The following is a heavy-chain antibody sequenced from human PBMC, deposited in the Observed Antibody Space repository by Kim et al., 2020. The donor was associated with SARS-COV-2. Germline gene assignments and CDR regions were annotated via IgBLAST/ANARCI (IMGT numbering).Heavy chain of an antibody. CDR3: ARGSRSGWYPFDY. V-gene: IGHV1-3*01. Sequence: YSQKFQGRVTITRDTSASTAYMELSSLRSEDTAVYYCARGSRSGWYPFDYWGQGTLVTVSS. J-gene: IGHJ4*02. D-gene: IGHD6-19*01.